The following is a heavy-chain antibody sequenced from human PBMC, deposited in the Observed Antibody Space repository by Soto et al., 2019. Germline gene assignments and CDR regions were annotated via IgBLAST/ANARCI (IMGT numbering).Heavy chain of an antibody. J-gene: IGHJ3*02. V-gene: IGHV3-48*03. D-gene: IGHD1-26*01. CDR1: GFTFSSFE. CDR3: ARVGVGSLDAFDI. Sequence: PGGSLRLSCAASGFTFSSFEMTWVRQGPGKGLEWVSYTSSSGATIYYADSVKGRFTISRDNAKNTLYLQMNSLRVEDTAVYYCARVGVGSLDAFDIWGQGTMVTVSS. CDR2: TSSSGATI.